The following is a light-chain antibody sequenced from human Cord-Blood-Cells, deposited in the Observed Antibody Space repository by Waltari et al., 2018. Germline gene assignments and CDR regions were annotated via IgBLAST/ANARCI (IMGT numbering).Light chain of an antibody. CDR2: WAS. Sequence: DIVMTQSPDSLAVSLGERAPINCKSSQSVLYSSNNKNYLAWYRQKPGQPPKLLIYWASTRESGVPDRFSGSGSGTDFTLTISSLQAEDVAVYYCQQYYSTPPWTFGQGTKVEIK. CDR1: QSVLYSSNNKNY. CDR3: QQYYSTPPWT. V-gene: IGKV4-1*01. J-gene: IGKJ1*01.